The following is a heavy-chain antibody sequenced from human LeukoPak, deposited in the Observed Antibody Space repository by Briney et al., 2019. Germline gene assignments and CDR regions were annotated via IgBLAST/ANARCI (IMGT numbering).Heavy chain of an antibody. D-gene: IGHD2-2*01. CDR1: GYTFTDHY. V-gene: IGHV1-2*02. Sequence: ASVKVSCKASGYTFTDHYMHWVRQAPGQGFEWMGGINPNNGGTTYTQNFQGRVTMTRDTSISTAYMELSRLRSDDSAIYYCTRDHCSFANCYEDYYYGMDVWGQGTTVTVSS. J-gene: IGHJ6*02. CDR3: TRDHCSFANCYEDYYYGMDV. CDR2: INPNNGGT.